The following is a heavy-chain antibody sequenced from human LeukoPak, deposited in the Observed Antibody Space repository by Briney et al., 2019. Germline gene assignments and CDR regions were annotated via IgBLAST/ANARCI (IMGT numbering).Heavy chain of an antibody. D-gene: IGHD5-18*01. CDR3: ASRGFSYGSFDY. CDR2: ISGSGGST. J-gene: IGHJ4*02. Sequence: PGGSLRLSCAASGFTFSSYVMRWVRQAPGKGLECVSAISGSGGSTYYADSVKGRFTISRDNSKNTVYLQMNSLRVADTAVYYCASRGFSYGSFDYWGQGTLVTVSS. CDR1: GFTFSSYV. V-gene: IGHV3-23*01.